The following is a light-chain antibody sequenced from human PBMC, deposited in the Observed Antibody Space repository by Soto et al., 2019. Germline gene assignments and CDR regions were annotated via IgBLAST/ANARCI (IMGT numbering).Light chain of an antibody. CDR3: AVWDDSLNGVV. CDR1: SSNIASNT. J-gene: IGLJ2*01. V-gene: IGLV1-44*01. Sequence: QSALTQPPSASGTPGQRVTISCSGSSSNIASNTVNWYQQLPGTAPKVLMYTDNQRPSGVPDRFSGSKSGTSASLAISGLQSEDEADYYCAVWDDSLNGVVFGGGTKLTVL. CDR2: TDN.